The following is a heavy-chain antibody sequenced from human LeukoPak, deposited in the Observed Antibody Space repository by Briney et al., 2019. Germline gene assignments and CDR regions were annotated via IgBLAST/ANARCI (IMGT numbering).Heavy chain of an antibody. Sequence: ASVKVSCKASGYTFTSYAIHWVRQAPGQRLEWMGWINAGSGNTKYSQKFQGRVTITGDTSASTAYMGLGSLRSEDTAVYYCARELDPWGQGTLVTVSS. CDR3: ARELDP. V-gene: IGHV1-3*01. CDR1: GYTFTSYA. J-gene: IGHJ5*02. CDR2: INAGSGNT.